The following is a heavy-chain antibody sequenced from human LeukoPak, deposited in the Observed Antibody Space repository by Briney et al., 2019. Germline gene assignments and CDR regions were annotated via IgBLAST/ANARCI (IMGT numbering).Heavy chain of an antibody. Sequence: GGSLRLSCAASGFTFSSYEMNWVRQAPGKGLEWVSYISSSGITIDYADSVKGRFTISRDNAKSSLYLQMNSLRAEDTAVYYCARDGQDYGSGSSFDYWGQGTLVTVSS. V-gene: IGHV3-48*03. CDR2: ISSSGITI. D-gene: IGHD3-10*01. CDR3: ARDGQDYGSGSSFDY. J-gene: IGHJ4*02. CDR1: GFTFSSYE.